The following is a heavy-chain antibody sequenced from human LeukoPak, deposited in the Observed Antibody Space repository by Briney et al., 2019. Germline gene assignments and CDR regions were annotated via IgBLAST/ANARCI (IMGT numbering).Heavy chain of an antibody. CDR2: ISSSSSYI. D-gene: IGHD3-9*01. CDR1: GFTFSSYS. CDR3: ARSDILTGPIDY. Sequence: GGYLRLSCAASGFTFSSYSINWVRQAPGKGLEWVSSISSSSSYIYYADSVKGRFTISRDNAKNSLYLQMNSLRAEDTAVYYCARSDILTGPIDYWGQGTLVTVSS. J-gene: IGHJ4*02. V-gene: IGHV3-21*01.